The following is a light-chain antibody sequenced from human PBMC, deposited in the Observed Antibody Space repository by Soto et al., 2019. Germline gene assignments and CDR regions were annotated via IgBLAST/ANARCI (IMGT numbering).Light chain of an antibody. Sequence: DIQMTPSPSTLSASVGDRVTITCRASQSINSWLAWYQQKPGKAPKLLIYDASNLESGVPSRFSGSGSGTEFTLTISSLQPVDFATYYCQQYNSFWTFGQGTKVDIK. CDR1: QSINSW. V-gene: IGKV1-5*01. CDR3: QQYNSFWT. J-gene: IGKJ1*01. CDR2: DAS.